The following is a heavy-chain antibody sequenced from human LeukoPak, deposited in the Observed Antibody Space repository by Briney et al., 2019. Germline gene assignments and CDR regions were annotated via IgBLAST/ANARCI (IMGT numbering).Heavy chain of an antibody. CDR3: ARAQRDGNNRWFDP. D-gene: IGHD5-24*01. V-gene: IGHV6-1*01. CDR1: GDSVSSNSAA. CDR2: IYYRSKWYN. Sequence: SQTLSLTCAISGDSVSSNSAAWNWIRQPPSRGLEWLGRIYYRSKWYNDYALSVKSRITINLDTSRNQFSLQLNSVTPEDTAVYYCARAQRDGNNRWFDPWGQGTLVSVSS. J-gene: IGHJ5*02.